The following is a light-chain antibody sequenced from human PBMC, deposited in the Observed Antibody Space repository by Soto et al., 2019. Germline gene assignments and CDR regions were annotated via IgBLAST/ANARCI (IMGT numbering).Light chain of an antibody. Sequence: EVVLTQSPGTLSLSPGERATLSCRASQSVSSNLAWYQQKPGQAPRLLIYGASTRATGIPARFSGSGSGTEFTLTISSLQSEDFAVYYCQEYDSSPRTFGQGTKVDIK. V-gene: IGKV3-15*01. J-gene: IGKJ1*01. CDR1: QSVSSN. CDR2: GAS. CDR3: QEYDSSPRT.